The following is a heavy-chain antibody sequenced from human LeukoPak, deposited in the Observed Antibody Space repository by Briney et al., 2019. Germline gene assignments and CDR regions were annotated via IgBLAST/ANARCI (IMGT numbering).Heavy chain of an antibody. Sequence: SETLSLTCSVSGGSIRSSYWNWIRQSPGKGLEWLGYIYYSGGTNYNPSLKGRVTLSIDMSKNQFSLRLTSVTAADTAVYYCARDSMYATNYFDPWGQGTLVTVSS. CDR2: IYYSGGT. V-gene: IGHV4-59*01. J-gene: IGHJ5*02. D-gene: IGHD2-8*01. CDR3: ARDSMYATNYFDP. CDR1: GGSIRSSY.